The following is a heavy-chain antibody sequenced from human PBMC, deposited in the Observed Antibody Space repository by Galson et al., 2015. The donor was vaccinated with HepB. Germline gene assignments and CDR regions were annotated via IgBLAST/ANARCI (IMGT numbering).Heavy chain of an antibody. J-gene: IGHJ2*01. Sequence: SETLSLTCTVSGGSISSSSYYWGWIRQPPGKGLEWIGSIYYSGSTYYNPSLKSRVTISVDTSKNQFSLKLSSVTAADTAAYYCARVTTYYYDSSGSWYFDLWGRGTLVTVSS. V-gene: IGHV4-39*01. CDR2: IYYSGST. CDR1: GGSISSSSYY. D-gene: IGHD3-22*01. CDR3: ARVTTYYYDSSGSWYFDL.